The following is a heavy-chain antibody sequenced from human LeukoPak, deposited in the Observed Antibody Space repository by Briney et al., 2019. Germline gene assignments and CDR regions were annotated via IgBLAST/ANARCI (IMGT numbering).Heavy chain of an antibody. D-gene: IGHD3-3*01. CDR3: AKDQTIFGTWNYYMDV. V-gene: IGHV3-30*18. CDR2: ISYDGSNK. Sequence: PGRSLRLSCAASGFTFSSYGMHWVRQAPGKGLEWVAVISYDGSNKYYADSVKGRFTISRDNSKNTLYLQMNSLRAEDTAVYYCAKDQTIFGTWNYYMDVWGKGTTVTVSS. CDR1: GFTFSSYG. J-gene: IGHJ6*03.